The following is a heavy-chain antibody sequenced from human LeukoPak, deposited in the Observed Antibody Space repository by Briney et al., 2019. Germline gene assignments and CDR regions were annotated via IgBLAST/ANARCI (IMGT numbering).Heavy chain of an antibody. CDR3: PKDSSSIVVVPAAILD. J-gene: IGHJ4*02. D-gene: IGHD2-2*01. CDR1: GFTFSSYG. CDR2: ISYDGSNK. Sequence: PGGSLRLSCAASGFTFSSYGMHWVRQAPGKGLEWVAVISYDGSNKYYADSVKGRFTISRDNSKNTLYLQMNSLRAEDTAVYYCPKDSSSIVVVPAAILDWGQGTLVTVSS. V-gene: IGHV3-30*18.